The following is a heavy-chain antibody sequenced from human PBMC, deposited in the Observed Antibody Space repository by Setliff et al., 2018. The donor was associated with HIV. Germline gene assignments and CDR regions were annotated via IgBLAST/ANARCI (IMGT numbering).Heavy chain of an antibody. Sequence: SVKVSCKPSGGTFSSYAITWVRQAPGQGLERMGGIIPILGVANYAQKFQGRVTITADKSTTTAYMELSSLSSEDTAVYYCARDIPHDYTFCSGSTRFDPWGHGTLVTVSS. CDR3: ARDIPHDYTFCSGSTRFDP. CDR2: IIPILGVA. V-gene: IGHV1-69*10. J-gene: IGHJ5*02. CDR1: GGTFSSYA. D-gene: IGHD3-3*01.